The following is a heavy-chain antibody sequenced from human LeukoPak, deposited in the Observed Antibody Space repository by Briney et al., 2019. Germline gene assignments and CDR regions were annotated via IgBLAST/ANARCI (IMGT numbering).Heavy chain of an antibody. J-gene: IGHJ4*02. CDR3: ARTQRFLEWLSSFDY. V-gene: IGHV1-18*01. D-gene: IGHD3-3*01. CDR1: GYTFTSYG. CDR2: ISAYNGNT. Sequence: GASVKVSCKASGYTFTSYGISWVRQAPGQGLEWMGWISAYNGNTNYAQKLKGRVTMTTDTSTSTAYMELRSLRSDDTAVYYCARTQRFLEWLSSFDYWGQGTLVTVSS.